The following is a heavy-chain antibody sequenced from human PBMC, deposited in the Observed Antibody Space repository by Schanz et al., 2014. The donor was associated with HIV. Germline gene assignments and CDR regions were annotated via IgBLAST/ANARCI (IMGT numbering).Heavy chain of an antibody. CDR2: MSPNSDNT. V-gene: IGHV1-8*01. CDR3: AADSEWFGESPSAFDI. CDR1: GYTFTSYD. J-gene: IGHJ3*02. D-gene: IGHD3-10*01. Sequence: QVQLVQSGAEVKKPGSSVKVSCKASGYTFTSYDIHWVRQATGQGLEWMGWMSPNSDNTAYAQKFQGRLTMTGNTSISSAYMELSSLRSEDTAVYYCAADSEWFGESPSAFDIWGQGTTVIVSS.